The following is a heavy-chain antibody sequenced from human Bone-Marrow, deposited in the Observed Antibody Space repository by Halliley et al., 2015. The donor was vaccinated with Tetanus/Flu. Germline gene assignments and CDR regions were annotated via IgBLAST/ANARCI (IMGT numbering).Heavy chain of an antibody. V-gene: IGHV5-10-1*01. D-gene: IGHD5-12*01. Sequence: LEGMGRIDPSDSYSNYSPSFEGHVTISADKSISTASLQWNSLKASDTAMYYCVTHGRGFDLGSWGQGTLVAVSS. CDR3: VTHGRGFDLGS. J-gene: IGHJ4*02. CDR2: IDPSDSYS.